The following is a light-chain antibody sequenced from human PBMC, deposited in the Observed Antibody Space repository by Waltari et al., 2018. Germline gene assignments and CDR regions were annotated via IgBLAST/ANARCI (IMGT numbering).Light chain of an antibody. CDR2: LGS. V-gene: IGKV2-28*01. J-gene: IGKJ2*01. Sequence: IVMTQSPLSLPVTPGEPASISCRSSQGLLHSNGYNYLDWYLQKPGQSPQLLIYLGSNRASGVPYRFSGSGSGTDFTLKISRVEAEDVGVYYCMQALQTPYTFGQGTKLEIK. CDR3: MQALQTPYT. CDR1: QGLLHSNGYNY.